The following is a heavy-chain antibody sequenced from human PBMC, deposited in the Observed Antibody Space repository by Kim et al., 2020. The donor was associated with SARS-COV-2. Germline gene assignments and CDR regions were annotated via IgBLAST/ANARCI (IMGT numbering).Heavy chain of an antibody. Sequence: GGSLRLSCAASGFTFSNAWMSWVRQAPGKGLEWVGRIKSKTDGGTTDYAAPVKGRFTISRDDSKNTLYLQMNSLKTEDTAVYYCTTRHSKDHDYGDYEGLVYYYYGMDVWGQGTTVTVSS. J-gene: IGHJ6*02. D-gene: IGHD4-17*01. CDR2: IKSKTDGGTT. CDR3: TTRHSKDHDYGDYEGLVYYYYGMDV. V-gene: IGHV3-15*01. CDR1: GFTFSNAW.